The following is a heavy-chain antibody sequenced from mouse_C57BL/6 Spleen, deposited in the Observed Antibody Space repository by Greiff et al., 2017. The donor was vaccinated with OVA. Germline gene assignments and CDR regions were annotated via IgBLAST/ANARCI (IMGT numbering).Heavy chain of an antibody. CDR2: IYPGGGYT. V-gene: IGHV1-63*01. D-gene: IGHD1-1*01. Sequence: QVQLQQSGAELVRPGTSVKMSCKASGYTFTNYWIGWAKQRPGHGLEWIGDIYPGGGYTNYNEKFKGKATLTADTSSSTAYMQLSSLTSEDSAIYYCARYEDYYYGNSPFYAMDYWGQGTSVTVSS. J-gene: IGHJ4*01. CDR3: ARYEDYYYGNSPFYAMDY. CDR1: GYTFTNYW.